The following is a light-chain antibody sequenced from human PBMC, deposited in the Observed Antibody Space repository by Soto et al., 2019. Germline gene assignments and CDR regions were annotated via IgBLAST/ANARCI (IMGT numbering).Light chain of an antibody. CDR2: GAS. J-gene: IGKJ1*01. Sequence: EVVMTQSPATLSVSPGERATLSCRASQSVNNNLAWYQQRPGQAPTLLISGASTRAAGIPDRFSGSGSGTEFTLSISSLQSEDGAVYYCQQYNNWPPWTFGQGTKVDSK. V-gene: IGKV3-15*01. CDR3: QQYNNWPPWT. CDR1: QSVNNN.